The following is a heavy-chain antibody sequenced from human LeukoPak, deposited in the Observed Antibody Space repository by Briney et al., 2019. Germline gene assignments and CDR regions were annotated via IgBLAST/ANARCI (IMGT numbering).Heavy chain of an antibody. V-gene: IGHV3-30*18. CDR2: ISYDGSNK. CDR3: AKDRSGSFDY. CDR1: GFTFSSYG. J-gene: IGHJ4*02. Sequence: GGSLRLSCAASGFTFSSYGMHWVRQAPGKGLEWVAVISYDGSNKYYADSVKGRFTISRDNSMNTLHLQMNSLRAEDTAVYYCAKDRSGSFDYWGQGTLVTVSS. D-gene: IGHD1-26*01.